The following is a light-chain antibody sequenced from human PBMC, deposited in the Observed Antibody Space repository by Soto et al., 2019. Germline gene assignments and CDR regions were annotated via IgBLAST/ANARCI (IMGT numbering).Light chain of an antibody. J-gene: IGKJ1*01. CDR1: QSISDT. CDR3: QQYNNWQWT. CDR2: SAS. V-gene: IGKV3-15*01. Sequence: EIVMTQSPATLSVSPGGRATLSCRASQSISDTLAWYQQKPGQAPRLLIYSASRGATGFPARFSGSGSGTASTLTISSLQSEDFEVYYCQQYNNWQWTFGQGTRVDIX.